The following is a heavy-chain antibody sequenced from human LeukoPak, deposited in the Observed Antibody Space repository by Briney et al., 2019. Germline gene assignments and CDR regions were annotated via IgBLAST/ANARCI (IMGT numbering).Heavy chain of an antibody. J-gene: IGHJ4*02. CDR1: GFTFPRHA. CDR2: SAGSGGST. V-gene: IGHV3-23*01. Sequence: PGGSLRLSCAAAGFTFPRHAMSWVRQAPGKGLEWVARSAGSGGSTHYADSVKGRFTISRDNSQNTVYLHMNSLRADDTAVYYCAKRSGYTTGWFFDFWGQGTLVTVSS. CDR3: AKRSGYTTGWFFDF. D-gene: IGHD6-19*01.